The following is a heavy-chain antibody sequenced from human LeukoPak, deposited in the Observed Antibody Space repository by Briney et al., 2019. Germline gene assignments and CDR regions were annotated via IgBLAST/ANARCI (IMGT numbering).Heavy chain of an antibody. CDR1: GFTFSSYA. V-gene: IGHV3-23*01. CDR2: ISGSGGST. CDR3: ANRYYDFWSGSNPYGMDV. D-gene: IGHD3-3*01. Sequence: GGSLRLSCAASGFTFSSYAMSWVRQAPGKGLEWVSAISGSGGSTYYADSVKGRFTISRDNSKNTLYLRMNSLRAEDTAVYYCANRYYDFWSGSNPYGMDVWGQGTTVTVSS. J-gene: IGHJ6*02.